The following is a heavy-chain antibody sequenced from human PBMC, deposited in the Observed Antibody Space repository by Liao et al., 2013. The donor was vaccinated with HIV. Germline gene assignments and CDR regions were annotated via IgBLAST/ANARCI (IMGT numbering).Heavy chain of an antibody. CDR2: ISSNGIT. V-gene: IGHV4-61*02. D-gene: IGHD4-17*01. CDR1: GGSISSGAYY. CDR3: ATAGDYGWYFDL. J-gene: IGHJ2*01. Sequence: QLQLQESGPGLVKPSKSLSLTCTVSGGSISSGAYYWTWIRQPAGKGLEWIGRISSNGITNYNPSLKGRVTISLDTSMNRFSLRLSSVIAADTAVYYCATAGDYGWYFDLWGRGTLVTVSS.